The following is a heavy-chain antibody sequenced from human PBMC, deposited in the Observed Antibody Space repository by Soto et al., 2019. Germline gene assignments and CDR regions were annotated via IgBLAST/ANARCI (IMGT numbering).Heavy chain of an antibody. CDR2: ISNNGGST. CDR1: GFTITNYP. Sequence: GGSLRLSCSGSGFTITNYPIHWVRQPPGKGLEYVSAISNNGGSTYYTNSVKGRFTISRDNSKNTVYLQMNSLRPDDTAVYYCVKFSGAYASENSYYWGQGT. V-gene: IGHV3-64D*06. CDR3: VKFSGAYASENSYY. D-gene: IGHD2-2*01. J-gene: IGHJ4*02.